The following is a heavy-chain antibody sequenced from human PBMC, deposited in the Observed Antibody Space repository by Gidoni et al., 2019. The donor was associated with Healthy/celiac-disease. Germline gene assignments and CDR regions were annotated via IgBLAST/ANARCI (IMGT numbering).Heavy chain of an antibody. J-gene: IGHJ6*03. D-gene: IGHD2-2*01. V-gene: IGHV3-48*02. CDR2: IRSSSSTI. CDR1: GFTFSSSS. Sequence: EVQLVESGGGLVQPGGSLRLSCAASGFTFSSSSMNWVRQAPGKGLEWVSYIRSSSSTIYYADSVKGRFTISRDNAKNSLYLQMNSLRDEDTAVYYCARAGRSTSCPLCYYYMDVWGKGTTVTVSS. CDR3: ARAGRSTSCPLCYYYMDV.